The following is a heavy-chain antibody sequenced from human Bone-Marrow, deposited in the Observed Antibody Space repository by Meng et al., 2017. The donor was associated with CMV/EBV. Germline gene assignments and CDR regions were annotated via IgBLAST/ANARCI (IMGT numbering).Heavy chain of an antibody. V-gene: IGHV1-2*02. D-gene: IGHD1-26*01. CDR3: ARDRFPGHSGSYPLGY. Sequence: ASVKVSCKASGYTFTGYYMHWVRQAPGQGLEWMGWINPNSGGTNYAQKPQGRVTMTTDTSTSTAYMELRSLRSDDTAVYYCARDRFPGHSGSYPLGYWGQGTLVTVSS. J-gene: IGHJ4*02. CDR1: GYTFTGYY. CDR2: INPNSGGT.